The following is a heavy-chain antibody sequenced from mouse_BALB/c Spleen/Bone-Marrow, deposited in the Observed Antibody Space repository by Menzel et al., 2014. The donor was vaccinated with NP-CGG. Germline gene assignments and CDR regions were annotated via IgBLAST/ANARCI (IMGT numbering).Heavy chain of an antibody. D-gene: IGHD1-1*01. Sequence: SGPGILQPSQTLSLTCSFSGFSLSTSGMGVSWIRQPSGKGLEWLAHIYWDDDKRYNPSLKSRLTISKDTSRNLVFLKITSVDTADTGTYYCARRDYGNSYGFAFWGQGTLVTVAA. CDR3: ARRDYGNSYGFAF. J-gene: IGHJ3*01. V-gene: IGHV8-12*01. CDR1: GFSLSTSGMG. CDR2: IYWDDDK.